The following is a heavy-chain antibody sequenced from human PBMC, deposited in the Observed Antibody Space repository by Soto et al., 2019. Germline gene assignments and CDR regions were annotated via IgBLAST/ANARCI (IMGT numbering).Heavy chain of an antibody. Sequence: SETLSLTCTVSGGSISNYYWSWIRQPPGKRLEWIGYIYYSGSTNYNPSLKSRVTISLDTSKNQFSLKLSSVTAADTAVYYCARLGGGTTSVYYYYMDVWAKGTTVTVSS. J-gene: IGHJ6*03. CDR1: GGSISNYY. CDR2: IYYSGST. D-gene: IGHD1-26*01. CDR3: ARLGGGTTSVYYYYMDV. V-gene: IGHV4-59*01.